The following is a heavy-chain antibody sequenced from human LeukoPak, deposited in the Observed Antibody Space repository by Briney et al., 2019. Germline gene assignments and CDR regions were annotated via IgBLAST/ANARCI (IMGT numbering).Heavy chain of an antibody. CDR3: ARDLDHYDSSGYQNYFDY. D-gene: IGHD3-22*01. CDR2: IYYSGST. Sequence: SQTLSLTCTVSGGSISSGGYYWSWIRQHPGKGLEWIGYIYYSGSTYYNPSLKSRVTISVDTSKNQFSLKLSSVTAADTAVYYCARDLDHYDSSGYQNYFDYWGQGTLVTVSS. J-gene: IGHJ4*02. V-gene: IGHV4-31*03. CDR1: GGSISSGGYY.